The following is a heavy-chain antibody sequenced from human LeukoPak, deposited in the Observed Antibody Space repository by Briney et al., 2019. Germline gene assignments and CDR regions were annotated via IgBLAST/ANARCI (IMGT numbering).Heavy chain of an antibody. CDR2: IKQDGSEK. CDR3: AKDSSSCPDY. J-gene: IGHJ4*02. Sequence: GGSLRLSCAASGFTFSSYWMSWVRQAPGKGLEWVANIKQDGSEKYYVDSVKGRFTISRDNSKNTLYLQMNSLRAEDTAVYYCAKDSSSCPDYWGQGTLVTVSS. D-gene: IGHD6-13*01. V-gene: IGHV3-7*01. CDR1: GFTFSSYW.